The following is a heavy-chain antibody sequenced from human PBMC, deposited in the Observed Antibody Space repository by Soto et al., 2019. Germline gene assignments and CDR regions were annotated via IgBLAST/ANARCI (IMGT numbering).Heavy chain of an antibody. CDR2: IIPIFGTA. CDR1: GGTFSSYA. Sequence: SVKVSCKASGGTFSSYAISWVRQAPGQGLEWMGGIIPIFGTANYAQKFQGRVTITADESTSTAYMELSSLRSEDTAVYYCARDGGYDFWSGPYYGMDVWGQGTTGTVSS. CDR3: ARDGGYDFWSGPYYGMDV. J-gene: IGHJ6*02. V-gene: IGHV1-69*13. D-gene: IGHD3-3*01.